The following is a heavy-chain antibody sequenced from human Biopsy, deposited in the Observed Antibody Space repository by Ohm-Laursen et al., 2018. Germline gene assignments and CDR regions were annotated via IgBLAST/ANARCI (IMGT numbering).Heavy chain of an antibody. D-gene: IGHD4-23*01. J-gene: IGHJ2*01. CDR1: GFDFSDYS. Sequence: SLRLSCSASGFDFSDYSMSWVRQAPGKGLEWVSSVTTTSSYIYYADSVKGRFTISRDNAKNSLYLQMNSLRAEDTAVYYCARRPHGGTRYWYFDLWGRGTLVTVSS. CDR3: ARRPHGGTRYWYFDL. V-gene: IGHV3-21*01. CDR2: VTTTSSYI.